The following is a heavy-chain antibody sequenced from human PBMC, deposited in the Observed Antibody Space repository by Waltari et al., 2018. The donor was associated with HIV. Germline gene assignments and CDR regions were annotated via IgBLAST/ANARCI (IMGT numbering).Heavy chain of an antibody. CDR3: ARGGWLMSTFFDY. CDR2: INPARGGT. J-gene: IGHJ4*02. Sequence: QVQLVQSGAEVKKPGASVKVSCKASGYTFTGYYIHWVRQAPGQGLEWMGWINPARGGTNYAQTLQGRVTMTRDMSISTASMELSRLTSDDTAVYYWARGGWLMSTFFDYWGQGTLVTVSS. D-gene: IGHD5-12*01. V-gene: IGHV1-2*02. CDR1: GYTFTGYY.